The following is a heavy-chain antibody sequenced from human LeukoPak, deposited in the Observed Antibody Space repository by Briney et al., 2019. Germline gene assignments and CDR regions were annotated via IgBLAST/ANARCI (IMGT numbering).Heavy chain of an antibody. D-gene: IGHD3-9*01. CDR2: KTPNRDNT. V-gene: IGHV1-8*01. CDR1: GYTFTLYD. J-gene: IGHJ4*02. Sequence: SVNLSCTASGYTFTLYDINGVPQATGQGLEWMGWKTPNRDNTRHTQKFQGRVTMTKNTSMSTAYMELSSLRSEDTAVEYCARGATVRLRYFDWLSCGGQGTLVTVS. CDR3: ARGATVRLRYFDWLSC.